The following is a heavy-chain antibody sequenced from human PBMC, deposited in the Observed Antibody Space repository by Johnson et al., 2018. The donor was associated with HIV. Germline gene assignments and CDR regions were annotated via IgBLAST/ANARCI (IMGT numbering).Heavy chain of an antibody. V-gene: IGHV3-20*04. J-gene: IGHJ3*02. D-gene: IGHD2-15*01. CDR1: GFTFDDYG. CDR2: ITRNGGST. Sequence: VQLVESGGGVVRPGGSLRLSCAASGFTFDDYGMSWVRQAPGKGLEWVSGITRNGGSTAYADSVKGRFTISRDNSKHTLYLQMNSLRAEDTAVYYCVTLVVAPHFDIWGQETMVTVSS. CDR3: VTLVVAPHFDI.